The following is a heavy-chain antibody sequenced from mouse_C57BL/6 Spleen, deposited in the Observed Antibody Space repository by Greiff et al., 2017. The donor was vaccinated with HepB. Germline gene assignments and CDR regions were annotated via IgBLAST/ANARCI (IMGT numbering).Heavy chain of an antibody. CDR1: GFTFSDYG. J-gene: IGHJ4*01. CDR2: ISSGSSTI. D-gene: IGHD2-3*01. Sequence: EVMLVESGGGLVKPGGSLKLSCAASGFTFSDYGMHWVRQAPEKGLEWVAYISSGSSTIYYADTVKGRFTISRDNAKNTLFLQMTSLRSEDTAMYYCARRWLLSYYAMDYWGQGTSVTVSS. V-gene: IGHV5-17*01. CDR3: ARRWLLSYYAMDY.